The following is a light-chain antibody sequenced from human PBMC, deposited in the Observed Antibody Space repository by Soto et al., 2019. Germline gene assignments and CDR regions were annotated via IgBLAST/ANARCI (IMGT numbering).Light chain of an antibody. J-gene: IGLJ3*02. CDR3: QVWDSGSDHPGV. CDR2: DNR. CDR1: NIGTKS. Sequence: VLTQAPSVSVAPGQTATISCGGNNIGTKSVHWYQQRPGQAPVVVVYDNRDRPSGIPDRFSGSNSGNTATLTINRVEPGDEAAYYCQVWDSGSDHPGVFGGGTKLTVL. V-gene: IGLV3-21*02.